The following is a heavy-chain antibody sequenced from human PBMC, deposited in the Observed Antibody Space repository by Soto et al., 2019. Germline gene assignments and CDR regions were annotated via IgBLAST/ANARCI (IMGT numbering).Heavy chain of an antibody. CDR1: GGSISSSSYY. CDR3: ARDRGFGMDV. J-gene: IGHJ6*02. Sequence: SETLSLTCTVSGGSISSSSYYWGWIRQPPGEGLEWIGCIYSSGSTYYNPSLESRVTISMDTSKNQFSLKLSSVTAADTAVYYCARDRGFGMDVWGQETTVTVSS. CDR2: IYSSGST. V-gene: IGHV4-39*07.